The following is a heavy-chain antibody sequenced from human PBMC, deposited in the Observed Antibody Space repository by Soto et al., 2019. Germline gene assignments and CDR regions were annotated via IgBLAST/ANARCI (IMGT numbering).Heavy chain of an antibody. J-gene: IGHJ4*02. Sequence: PGGSLRLSCAASGFTFSSYDMHWVRQAPGKGLEWVAAISSDGSNKYYVDSVKGRFTTSRDSSKNTLYLQMNSLRAEDTAVYYCANRGIDCSGTICYTGFFDYWGQGTLVTVSS. CDR1: GFTFSSYD. CDR3: ANRGIDCSGTICYTGFFDY. CDR2: ISSDGSNK. D-gene: IGHD2-2*02. V-gene: IGHV3-30*18.